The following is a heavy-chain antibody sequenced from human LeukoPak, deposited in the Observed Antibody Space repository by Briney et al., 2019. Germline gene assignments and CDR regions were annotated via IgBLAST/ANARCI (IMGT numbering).Heavy chain of an antibody. D-gene: IGHD5-24*01. CDR3: ARDYKYAFDN. J-gene: IGHJ4*02. CDR2: IGIDSGNT. V-gene: IGHV3-48*01. CDR1: GFTFSDYS. Sequence: GGSLRLSCAASGFTFSDYSMNWVRQAPGEGLEWISYIGIDSGNTNYADSVKGRFTISGDKAKNSLYLQMNSLRVEDTAVYYCARDYKYAFDNWGQGTLVTVSS.